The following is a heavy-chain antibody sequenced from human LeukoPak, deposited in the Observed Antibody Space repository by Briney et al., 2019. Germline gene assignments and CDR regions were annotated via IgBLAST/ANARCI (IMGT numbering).Heavy chain of an antibody. CDR2: IIPIVGTA. Sequence: GASVNVSCKASGGTVSRYAISWVRQAPGQGLEWMGGIIPIVGTATYAQKFQGRVTITADESTSTAYMELSRLRSEDTAFYYCARDHEVATIRYFDYWGQGTLVTVSS. D-gene: IGHD5-24*01. CDR1: GGTVSRYA. J-gene: IGHJ4*02. CDR3: ARDHEVATIRYFDY. V-gene: IGHV1-69*01.